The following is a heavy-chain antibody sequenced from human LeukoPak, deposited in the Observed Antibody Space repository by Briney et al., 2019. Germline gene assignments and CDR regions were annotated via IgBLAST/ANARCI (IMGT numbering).Heavy chain of an antibody. CDR1: GGSVTSGNYY. J-gene: IGHJ4*02. V-gene: IGHV4-61*01. CDR2: VSYSGGT. D-gene: IGHD1-26*01. CDR3: ARKVGASDY. Sequence: SETLSLTCTVSGGSVTSGNYYWSWIRKPPGKGLEWIGYVSYSGGTLYNPSLKSRVTISLNTSKNQFSLKLNSVTAADTAVYYCARKVGASDYWGQGTLVTASS.